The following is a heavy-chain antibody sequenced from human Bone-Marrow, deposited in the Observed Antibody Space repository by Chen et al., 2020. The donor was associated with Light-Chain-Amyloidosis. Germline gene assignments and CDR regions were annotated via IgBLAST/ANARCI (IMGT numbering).Heavy chain of an antibody. D-gene: IGHD1-26*01. V-gene: IGHV4-34*01. J-gene: IGHJ4*02. Sequence: QVQLQQWGAGLLKPSETLPLTCAVSAGPFSAYYWSWIRQPPGKGLEWIGDVNHSGRTNYSPSLKSRLTISMDTSKKQFSLKLTSVTAADTAFYYCAKIMRGGSYYFDPWGQGTLVTVSS. CDR1: AGPFSAYY. CDR3: AKIMRGGSYYFDP. CDR2: VNHSGRT.